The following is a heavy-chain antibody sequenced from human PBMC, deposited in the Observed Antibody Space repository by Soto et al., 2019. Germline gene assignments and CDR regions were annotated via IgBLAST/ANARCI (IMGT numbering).Heavy chain of an antibody. CDR3: ARDNPDYDSVWGSLYYFDY. J-gene: IGHJ4*02. D-gene: IGHD3-16*01. V-gene: IGHV3-7*01. CDR1: GFTFSSYW. Sequence: EVQLVESGGGLVQPGGSLRLSCAASGFTFSSYWMSWVRQAPGKGLEWVANIKQDGSEKYYVDSVKGRFTISRDNAKNSLYLQMNSLSAEDTAVYYCARDNPDYDSVWGSLYYFDYWGQGTLVTVSS. CDR2: IKQDGSEK.